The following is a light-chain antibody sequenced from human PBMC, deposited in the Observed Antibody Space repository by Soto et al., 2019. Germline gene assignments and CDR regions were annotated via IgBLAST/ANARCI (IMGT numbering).Light chain of an antibody. CDR3: QLYGTSPKT. Sequence: EIVMTQSPATLSVSPGESATLSCRASQSVSSDLAWYQQKPGQAPRLLIYYTSTRATGFPARFSGSGSGTDFTLTISRLEPEDFAVYYCQLYGTSPKTFGQGTKVDIK. CDR2: YTS. CDR1: QSVSSD. V-gene: IGKV3-15*01. J-gene: IGKJ1*01.